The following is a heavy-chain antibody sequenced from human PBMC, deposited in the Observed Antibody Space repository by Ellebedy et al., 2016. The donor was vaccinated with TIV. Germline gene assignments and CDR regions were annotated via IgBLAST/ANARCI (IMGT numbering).Heavy chain of an antibody. D-gene: IGHD6-19*01. Sequence: GESLKISCAASGFTFSNYAMNWVRQAPGKGLEWVSVISGSDGSTYYADSVKGRFTISRDNSKDTPYLQMNSLRAEDTAVYYWARRSSGWYFDYWGQGTLVTVSS. J-gene: IGHJ4*02. CDR3: ARRSSGWYFDY. V-gene: IGHV3-23*01. CDR1: GFTFSNYA. CDR2: ISGSDGST.